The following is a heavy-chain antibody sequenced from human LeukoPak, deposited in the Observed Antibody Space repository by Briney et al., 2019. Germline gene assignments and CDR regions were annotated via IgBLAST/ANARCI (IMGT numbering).Heavy chain of an antibody. CDR3: ARVRGDYYFDF. CDR2: ITSSSSTM. Sequence: GGSVTLSWAASGFTLSTYSMIWARHAPGRGLEWVSYITSSSSTMFYADSVKGRFTISRDNAENSMYLQMNNLRVEDTAVYYCARVRGDYYFDFWGQGTLVTVSP. D-gene: IGHD3-16*01. V-gene: IGHV3-48*01. CDR1: GFTLSTYS. J-gene: IGHJ4*02.